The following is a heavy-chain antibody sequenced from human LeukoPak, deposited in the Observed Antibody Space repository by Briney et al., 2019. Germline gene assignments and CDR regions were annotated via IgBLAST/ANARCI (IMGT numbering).Heavy chain of an antibody. J-gene: IGHJ4*02. CDR3: ARSGYYDSSGYYYRGYFDY. V-gene: IGHV5-51*01. CDR1: GYSFTSYW. CDR2: IYPGDSDT. Sequence: RGESLKISCKGSGYSFTSYWIGWVRQMPGKGLEWMGIIYPGDSDTRYSPSFQGQVTISADKSISTAYLQWSSLKASDTAMYYCARSGYYDSSGYYYRGYFDYWGQGTLVTVSS. D-gene: IGHD3-22*01.